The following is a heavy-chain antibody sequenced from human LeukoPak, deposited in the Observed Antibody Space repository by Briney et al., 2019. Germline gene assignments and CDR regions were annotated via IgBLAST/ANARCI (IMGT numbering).Heavy chain of an antibody. CDR3: ARLAKARRDGYNFGFDY. D-gene: IGHD5-24*01. CDR2: IYPDDSDT. J-gene: IGHJ4*02. CDR1: GYSFTNYW. V-gene: IGHV5-51*01. Sequence: GESLKISCKASGYSFTNYWIGWVRQMPGKGLEWMGIIYPDDSDTRHSPSFQGQVTISVDKSISTAYLQWSSLEASATAMYYCARLAKARRDGYNFGFDYWGQGTLVTVSS.